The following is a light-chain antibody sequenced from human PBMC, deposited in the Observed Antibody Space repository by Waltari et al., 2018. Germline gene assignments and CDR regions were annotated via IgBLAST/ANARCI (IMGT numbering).Light chain of an antibody. CDR2: DAS. CDR1: QSLSISY. V-gene: IGKV3-20*01. Sequence: IVLTQSPGTLYLPPGDSATLSCTASQSLSISYLAWYQQKAGQAPRLLIYDASIRAAGIPDRVTGSYSGTNLTLTINRLEPEDSAMYYCQHFGASPTFGQGTKVDI. J-gene: IGKJ1*01. CDR3: QHFGASPT.